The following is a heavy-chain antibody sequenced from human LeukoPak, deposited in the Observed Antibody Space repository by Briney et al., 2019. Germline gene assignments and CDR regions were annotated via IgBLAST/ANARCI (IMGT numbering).Heavy chain of an antibody. Sequence: SVKVSCKASGGTFSSYAISWVRQAPEQGLEWMGRIIPIFGTANYAQKFQGRVTITTDESTSTAYMELSSLRSEDTAVYYCAGAAIWYYYDSSGYQNWFDPWGQGTLVTVSS. D-gene: IGHD3-22*01. CDR1: GGTFSSYA. CDR3: AGAAIWYYYDSSGYQNWFDP. J-gene: IGHJ5*02. CDR2: IIPIFGTA. V-gene: IGHV1-69*05.